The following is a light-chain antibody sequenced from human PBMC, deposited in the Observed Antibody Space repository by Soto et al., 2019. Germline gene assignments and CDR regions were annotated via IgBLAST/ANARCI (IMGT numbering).Light chain of an antibody. Sequence: QSVLTQPPSVSGAPGQRVTISCTGSRFNIGAGYDVHWYQQLPGTAPKLLIYGNSNRPSGVPDRFSGSKSGTSASLAITGLRAEDEADYYCQSYDSSLRGWVFGGGTKLTVL. CDR3: QSYDSSLRGWV. CDR2: GNS. V-gene: IGLV1-40*01. CDR1: RFNIGAGYD. J-gene: IGLJ3*02.